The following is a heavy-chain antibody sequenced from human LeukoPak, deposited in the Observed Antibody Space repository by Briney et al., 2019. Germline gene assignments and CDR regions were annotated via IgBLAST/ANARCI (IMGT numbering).Heavy chain of an antibody. CDR2: ISYDGSNK. J-gene: IGHJ4*02. CDR1: GFTFSSYA. CDR3: ARGRGYSGYDRKYYFDY. V-gene: IGHV3-30*04. D-gene: IGHD5-12*01. Sequence: GGSLRLSCAASGFTFSSYAMHWVRQAPGKGLEWGAVISYDGSNKYYADSVKGRFTISRDNSKNTLHLQMNSLRAENTAVYYCARGRGYSGYDRKYYFDYWGQGTLVTVSS.